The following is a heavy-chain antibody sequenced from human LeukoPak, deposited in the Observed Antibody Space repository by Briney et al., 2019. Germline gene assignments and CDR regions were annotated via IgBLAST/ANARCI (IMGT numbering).Heavy chain of an antibody. CDR1: GFIFTIYW. CDR2: IKEDGSEK. J-gene: IGHJ4*02. V-gene: IGHV3-7*05. Sequence: GGSLRLSCAASGFIFTIYWMTWVRQAPGKGLEWVANIKEDGSEKYYVDSVKGRITISRDNAKNSLYLQMNSLRAEDTAVYYCARGGNYHDYWGQGTLVTVSS. CDR3: ARGGNYHDY. D-gene: IGHD1-26*01.